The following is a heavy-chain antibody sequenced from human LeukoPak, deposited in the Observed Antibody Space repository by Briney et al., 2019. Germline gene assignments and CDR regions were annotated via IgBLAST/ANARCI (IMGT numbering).Heavy chain of an antibody. CDR3: AIEGRSSSWYIDYYYYGMDV. CDR1: GYTFTSYD. V-gene: IGHV1-8*01. Sequence: ASVKLSCKASGYTFTSYDINWVRQATGQGLEWMGWMNPNSGNTGYAQKFQGRVTMTRNTSISTAYMELSSLRSEDTAVYYCAIEGRSSSWYIDYYYYGMDVWGQGTTVTVSS. D-gene: IGHD6-13*01. J-gene: IGHJ6*02. CDR2: MNPNSGNT.